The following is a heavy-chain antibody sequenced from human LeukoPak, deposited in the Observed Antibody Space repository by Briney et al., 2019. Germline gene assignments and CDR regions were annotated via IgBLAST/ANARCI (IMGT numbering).Heavy chain of an antibody. CDR1: GFTFSSYS. D-gene: IGHD3-10*01. Sequence: GGSLRLSCAASGFTFSSYSMNWVRQAPGKGLEWVSSISSSSSYIYYADSVKGRFTISRDNAKNSLYLQMNSLRAEDTAVYYCARDESVVLPNYYYYMDVWGKGTTVTVSS. J-gene: IGHJ6*03. CDR2: ISSSSSYI. CDR3: ARDESVVLPNYYYYMDV. V-gene: IGHV3-21*01.